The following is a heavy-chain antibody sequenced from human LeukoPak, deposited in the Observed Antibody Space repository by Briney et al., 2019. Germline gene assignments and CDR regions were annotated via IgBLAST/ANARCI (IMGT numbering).Heavy chain of an antibody. CDR3: ARAENAFGGVIAYYYYYMDV. V-gene: IGHV3-30*03. J-gene: IGHJ6*03. D-gene: IGHD3-16*02. CDR1: GFTFSSYG. Sequence: TGGSLRLSCAASGFTFSSYGMHWVRQAPGKGLEWVAVISYDGSNKYYADSVKGRFTISRDNSKNTLYLQMNSLRAQDTAVYYCARAENAFGGVIAYYYYYMDVWGKGTTVTVSS. CDR2: ISYDGSNK.